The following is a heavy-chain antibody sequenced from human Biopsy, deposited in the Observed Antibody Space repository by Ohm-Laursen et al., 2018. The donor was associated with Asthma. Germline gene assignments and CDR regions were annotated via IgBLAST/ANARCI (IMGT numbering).Heavy chain of an antibody. Sequence: TLSLTCAVSGDSIDSGDYSWTWIRQSPGVGLEWIGYIYRNGDTYYNPTLKNRVTISIDRSKNQFSLRLRSVTAADTAVYYCARGWNCGGDCYSLDSWGQGTPVTVSS. CDR3: ARGWNCGGDCYSLDS. CDR2: IYRNGDT. J-gene: IGHJ4*02. V-gene: IGHV4-30-2*06. CDR1: GDSIDSGDYS. D-gene: IGHD2-21*02.